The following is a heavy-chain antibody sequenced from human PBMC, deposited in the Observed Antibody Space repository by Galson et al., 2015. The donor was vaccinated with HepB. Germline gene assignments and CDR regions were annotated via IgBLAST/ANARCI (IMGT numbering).Heavy chain of an antibody. CDR2: INAGNGNT. Sequence: SVKVSCKASGYTFTSYAMHWVRQAPGQRLEWMGWINAGNGNTKYSQKFQGRVTITRDTSASTAYMELSSLRSEDTAVYYCARATRGSYYYYGMDVWGQGTTVTVSS. V-gene: IGHV1-3*01. CDR3: ARATRGSYYYYGMDV. J-gene: IGHJ6*02. CDR1: GYTFTSYA. D-gene: IGHD3-10*01.